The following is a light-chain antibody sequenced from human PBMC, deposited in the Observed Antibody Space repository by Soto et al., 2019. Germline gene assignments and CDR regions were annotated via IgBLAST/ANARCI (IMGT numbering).Light chain of an antibody. Sequence: EIVLTQSPGTLSLSPGERATLSCRASRSVSSSDLAWYQQKPGQAPRLLVYGASSRATGIPDRFSGSGSGTDFILTISRLEPEDFAVHYCQQYGSSPWTFGQGTKVDTK. J-gene: IGKJ1*01. CDR3: QQYGSSPWT. CDR2: GAS. V-gene: IGKV3-20*01. CDR1: RSVSSSD.